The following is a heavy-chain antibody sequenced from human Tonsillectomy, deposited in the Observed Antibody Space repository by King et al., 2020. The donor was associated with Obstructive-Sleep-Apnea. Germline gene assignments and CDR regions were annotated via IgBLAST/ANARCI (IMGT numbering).Heavy chain of an antibody. J-gene: IGHJ4*02. CDR2: IDWDDDK. Sequence: VTLKESGPALVKPTQTLTLTCTFSGFSLSTSGMCVSWIRQPPGKALEWRARIDWDDDKYYSTSLKTRLTISKDTSKNQVVLTMTNMDPVDTATYYCARYRSGSYTYYFDYWGQGTLVTVSS. CDR3: ARYRSGSYTYYFDY. V-gene: IGHV2-70*11. CDR1: GFSLSTSGMC. D-gene: IGHD1-26*01.